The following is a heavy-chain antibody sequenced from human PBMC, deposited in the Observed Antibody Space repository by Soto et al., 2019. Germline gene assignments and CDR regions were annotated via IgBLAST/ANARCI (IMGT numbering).Heavy chain of an antibody. CDR2: ISYDGSNK. D-gene: IGHD6-6*01. CDR3: AKEKDRQLVNYGMDV. V-gene: IGHV3-30*18. CDR1: GFTFSSYG. J-gene: IGHJ6*02. Sequence: GGSLRLSCAASGFTFSSYGMHWVRQAPGKGLEWVAVISYDGSNKYYADSVKGRFTISRDNSKNTLYLQMNSLRAEDTAVYYCAKEKDRQLVNYGMDVWGQGTTVTVSS.